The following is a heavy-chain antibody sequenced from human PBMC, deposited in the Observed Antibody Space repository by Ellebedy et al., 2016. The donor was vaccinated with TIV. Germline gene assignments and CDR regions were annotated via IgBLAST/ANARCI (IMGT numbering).Heavy chain of an antibody. CDR2: ISHSSGTT. CDR1: GFSFGSYA. D-gene: IGHD4-17*01. J-gene: IGHJ4*02. Sequence: GESLKISCAASGFSFGSYAMHWVRQAPGKGLECVSFISHSSGTTFYADSVRGRFNISRDNAKNSLSLQMNSLRVDDTAVYYCAGYGDFSYWGQGTLVTVSS. CDR3: AGYGDFSY. V-gene: IGHV3-48*01.